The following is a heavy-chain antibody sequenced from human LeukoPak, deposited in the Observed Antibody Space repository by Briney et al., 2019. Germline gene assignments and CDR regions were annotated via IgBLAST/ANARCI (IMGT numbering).Heavy chain of an antibody. CDR3: ARSGYDYYYYGMDV. V-gene: IGHV3-21*01. Sequence: GGSLRLSCAASGFTFSSYSMNWVRQAPGKGLEWVSSISGSSSYIYYADSVKGRFTISRDNAKNSLYLQMNSLRAEDTAVYYCARSGYDYYYYGMDVWGQGTTVTVSS. CDR2: ISGSSSYI. CDR1: GFTFSSYS. J-gene: IGHJ6*02. D-gene: IGHD5-12*01.